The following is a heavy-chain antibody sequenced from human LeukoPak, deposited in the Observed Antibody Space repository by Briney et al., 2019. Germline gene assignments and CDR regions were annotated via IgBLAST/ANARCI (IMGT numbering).Heavy chain of an antibody. CDR1: GFTFSRYA. V-gene: IGHV3-23*01. Sequence: PGGSLRLSCAASGFTFSRYAMSWVRQAPGKGLEWVSSISGSGGSTYYTGSVKGRFTISRDNSKNTLCLQMNSLRAEDTAVYYCAKDLRHYYYYMDVWGKGTTVTVSS. D-gene: IGHD3-3*01. J-gene: IGHJ6*03. CDR3: AKDLRHYYYYMDV. CDR2: ISGSGGST.